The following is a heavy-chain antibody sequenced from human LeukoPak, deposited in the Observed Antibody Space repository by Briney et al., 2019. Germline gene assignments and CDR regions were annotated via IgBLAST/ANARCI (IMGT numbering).Heavy chain of an antibody. CDR1: GSTLSEFW. Sequence: GGSLRLSCAASGSTLSEFWMNWVRQAPGKGLEWVANIKQDGREKNYVDSVKGRFTISRDNAKNSAYLQMDNLGVDDTAVYYCVGGYGWLPDYWGQGTLVTVSS. CDR3: VGGYGWLPDY. V-gene: IGHV3-7*04. D-gene: IGHD6-19*01. CDR2: IKQDGREK. J-gene: IGHJ4*02.